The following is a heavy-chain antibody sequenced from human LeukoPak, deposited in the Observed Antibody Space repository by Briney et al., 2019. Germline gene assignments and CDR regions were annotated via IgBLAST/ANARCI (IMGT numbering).Heavy chain of an antibody. Sequence: GASVKVSCKASGYTFTGYTVHWVRQAPGQGLDWMGWVNPKSGATNYAQKFKGWVTMTRDTSISTAYMELSRLTPDDTAVYYCARVNYGSGTHFDYWGQGTLVTVSS. V-gene: IGHV1-2*04. CDR1: GYTFTGYT. CDR2: VNPKSGAT. J-gene: IGHJ4*02. CDR3: ARVNYGSGTHFDY. D-gene: IGHD3-10*01.